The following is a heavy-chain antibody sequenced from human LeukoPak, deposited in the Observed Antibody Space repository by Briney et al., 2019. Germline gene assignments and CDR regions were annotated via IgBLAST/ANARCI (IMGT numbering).Heavy chain of an antibody. V-gene: IGHV3-30*19. Sequence: GRSLRLSCAASGFTFSSYGMHWVRQAPGKGLEWVAVISYDGSNKYYADSVKGRFTISRDNSKNTLYLQMNSLRAEDTAVYYCARDINWDGDTAMPNDYWGQGTLVTVSS. J-gene: IGHJ4*02. CDR3: ARDINWDGDTAMPNDY. CDR1: GFTFSSYG. CDR2: ISYDGSNK. D-gene: IGHD5-18*01.